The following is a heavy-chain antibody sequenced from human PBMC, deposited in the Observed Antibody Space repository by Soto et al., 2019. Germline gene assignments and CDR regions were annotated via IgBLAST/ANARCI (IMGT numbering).Heavy chain of an antibody. CDR3: AKDQHPQYSSSSPTNYGMDV. D-gene: IGHD6-6*01. Sequence: GGSLRLSCAASGFTFSSYGMHWVRQAPGKGLEWVAVISYDGSNKYYADSVKGRFTISRDNSKNTLYLQMNSLRAEDTAVYYCAKDQHPQYSSSSPTNYGMDVWGQGTTVTVSS. J-gene: IGHJ6*02. CDR2: ISYDGSNK. CDR1: GFTFSSYG. V-gene: IGHV3-30*18.